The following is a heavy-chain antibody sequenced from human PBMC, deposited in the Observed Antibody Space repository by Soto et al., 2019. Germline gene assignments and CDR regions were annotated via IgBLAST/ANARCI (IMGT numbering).Heavy chain of an antibody. CDR3: ANQDTVLWFGEPSDY. D-gene: IGHD3-10*01. Sequence: EVQLLESGGDLVQPGGSLRLSCAASGFTFSSYAMSWVRQAPGKGLEWVSAISGSGGSTYYADSVKGRFTISRDNSKNTLYLQMNSLRAEDTAVYYCANQDTVLWFGEPSDYWGQGTLVTVSS. V-gene: IGHV3-23*01. CDR2: ISGSGGST. CDR1: GFTFSSYA. J-gene: IGHJ4*02.